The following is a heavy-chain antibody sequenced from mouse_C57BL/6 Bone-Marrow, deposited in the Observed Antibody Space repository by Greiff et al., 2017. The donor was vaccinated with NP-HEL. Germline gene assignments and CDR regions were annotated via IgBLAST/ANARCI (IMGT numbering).Heavy chain of an antibody. CDR2: IDPENGDT. Sequence: VQLQQSGAELVRPGASVKLSCTASGFNIKDDYMHWVKQRPEQGLEWIGWIDPENGDTEYASKFQGKATITADTSSNTAYLQLSSLTSEDTAVYYCTTGGSTMVTTDAMDYWGQGTSVTVSS. CDR1: GFNIKDDY. V-gene: IGHV14-4*01. D-gene: IGHD2-2*01. CDR3: TTGGSTMVTTDAMDY. J-gene: IGHJ4*01.